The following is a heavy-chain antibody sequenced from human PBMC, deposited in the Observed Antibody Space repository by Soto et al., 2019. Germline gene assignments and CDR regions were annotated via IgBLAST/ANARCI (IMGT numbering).Heavy chain of an antibody. CDR1: GFLVSSND. CDR2: THSGGST. Sequence: GGSLRLSCAASGFLVSSNDVAWVRQAPGKGLECVSITHSGGSTLYTDSVKGRFTTSRDNFKNTLYLQMKSLRAEDTAVYYCARDYYASGTYPRFDSWGRGTLVTVSS. J-gene: IGHJ4*01. V-gene: IGHV3-53*01. CDR3: ARDYYASGTYPRFDS. D-gene: IGHD3-10*01.